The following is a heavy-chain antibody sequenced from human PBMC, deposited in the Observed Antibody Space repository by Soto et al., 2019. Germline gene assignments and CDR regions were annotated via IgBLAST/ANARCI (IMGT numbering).Heavy chain of an antibody. Sequence: GESLKISCKGSGYSFAGYWITWVRQKPGKGLEWMGRIDPSDSRTYYSPSFRGHVTISVTKSITTVFLQWSSLRASDTAMYYCARQIYDSDTGPNFQYYFDSWGQGTPVTVSS. CDR2: IDPSDSRT. CDR3: ARQIYDSDTGPNFQYYFDS. CDR1: GYSFAGYW. J-gene: IGHJ4*02. V-gene: IGHV5-10-1*01. D-gene: IGHD3-22*01.